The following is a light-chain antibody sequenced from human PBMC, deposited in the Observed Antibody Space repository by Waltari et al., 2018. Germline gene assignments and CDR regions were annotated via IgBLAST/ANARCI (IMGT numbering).Light chain of an antibody. CDR2: DAS. CDR3: QHRKT. J-gene: IGKJ1*01. Sequence: DIQMTQSPSTLSASVGDTVTITCRASQSVSSWLAWYQQKAGKAPTVLIYDASDLESGVPSRFSGSGSDTEFTLTISNLQPDDFATYYCQHRKTFGQGTKVEIK. V-gene: IGKV1-5*01. CDR1: QSVSSW.